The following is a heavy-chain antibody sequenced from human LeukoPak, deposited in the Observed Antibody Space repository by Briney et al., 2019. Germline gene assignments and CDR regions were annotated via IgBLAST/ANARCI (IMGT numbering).Heavy chain of an antibody. CDR1: GGSISTYY. J-gene: IGHJ3*02. Sequence: SETLSLTCTVSGGSISTYYWSWIRQPPGKGLEWIGYIYYSGSTSYNPSLKSRVTISVDTSKNQFSLKLRSVTAADTAVYYCARYSGSYPHDAFEIWGQGTMVTVSS. CDR3: ARYSGSYPHDAFEI. CDR2: IYYSGST. V-gene: IGHV4-59*01. D-gene: IGHD1-26*01.